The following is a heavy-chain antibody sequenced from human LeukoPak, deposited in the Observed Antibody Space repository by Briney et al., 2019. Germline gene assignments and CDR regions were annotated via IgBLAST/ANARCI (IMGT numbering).Heavy chain of an antibody. D-gene: IGHD5-24*01. J-gene: IGHJ6*03. CDR1: GGTFSSYA. CDR3: ASSLGGYNPRDYYYMDV. CDR2: IIPIFGTA. Sequence: SVKVSCKASGGTFSSYAIRWVRQAPGQGLEWMGGIIPIFGTANYAQKFQGRVTITADESTSTAYMELSSLRSEDTAVYYCASSLGGYNPRDYYYMDVWGKGTTVTVSS. V-gene: IGHV1-69*13.